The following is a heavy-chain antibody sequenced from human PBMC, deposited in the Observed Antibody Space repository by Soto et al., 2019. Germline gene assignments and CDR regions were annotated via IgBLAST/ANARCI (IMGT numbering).Heavy chain of an antibody. CDR3: AKVAEDIVVVVAATLTEYFQH. CDR2: ISGSGGST. CDR1: GFTFSSYA. D-gene: IGHD2-15*01. V-gene: IGHV3-23*01. J-gene: IGHJ1*01. Sequence: EVQLLESGGGLVQPGGSLRLSCAASGFTFSSYAMSWVRQAPGKGLEWVSAISGSGGSTYYADSVKGRFTISRDNSKNTLYLQMNSLRAGDTAVYYCAKVAEDIVVVVAATLTEYFQHWGQGTLVTVSS.